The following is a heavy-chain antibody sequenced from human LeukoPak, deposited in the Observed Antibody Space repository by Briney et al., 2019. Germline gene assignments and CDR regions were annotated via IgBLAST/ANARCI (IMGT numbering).Heavy chain of an antibody. Sequence: PGGSLRLSCAASGFTFSSYAMHWVRQAPGKGLEWVAVISYDGSNKYYADSVKGRFTISRDNSKNTLYLQMNSLRAEDTAVYYCARGRYYGSGSPFDYWGQGTLVTVSS. CDR1: GFTFSSYA. CDR3: ARGRYYGSGSPFDY. D-gene: IGHD3-10*01. J-gene: IGHJ4*02. CDR2: ISYDGSNK. V-gene: IGHV3-30*04.